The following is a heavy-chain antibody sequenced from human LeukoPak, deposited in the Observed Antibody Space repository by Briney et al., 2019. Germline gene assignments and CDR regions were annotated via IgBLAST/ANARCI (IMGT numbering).Heavy chain of an antibody. Sequence: ASVKVSCKASGYTFTSYGINWMRQAPGQGLGWLGWISTQSGNTNYAQKVQDRLTLTTDRSTNTAYMELRSLRGDDTAVYYCARGAYGDKWGQGTLVTVSS. CDR2: ISTQSGNT. V-gene: IGHV1-18*01. D-gene: IGHD4-17*01. CDR3: ARGAYGDK. J-gene: IGHJ4*02. CDR1: GYTFTSYG.